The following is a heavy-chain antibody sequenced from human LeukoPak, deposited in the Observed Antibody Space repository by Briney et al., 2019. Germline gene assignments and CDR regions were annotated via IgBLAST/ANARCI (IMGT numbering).Heavy chain of an antibody. J-gene: IGHJ4*02. CDR2: ISSSSRYI. Sequence: GGSLRLSCAASGFTFSSYNMNWVCQAPGKGLEWVSSISSSSRYIYYADSVKGRFTISRDNAKNSLYLQMNSLRAEDTAVYYCARDLSGSYPDWGQGTLVTVSS. CDR1: GFTFSSYN. D-gene: IGHD1-26*01. V-gene: IGHV3-21*01. CDR3: ARDLSGSYPD.